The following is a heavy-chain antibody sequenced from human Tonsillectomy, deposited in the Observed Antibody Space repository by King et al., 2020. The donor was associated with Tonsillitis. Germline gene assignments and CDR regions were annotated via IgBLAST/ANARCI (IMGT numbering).Heavy chain of an antibody. Sequence: VQLVESGGGLVQPGGSLRLSCAASGFTFSNYAMSWVRQAPGKGLEWVSAISGSGSRINYADSVKGRFTISRDNSKNTLYLQMNSLSAEDTAVYYCAKDWYYDILTGYYQWGQGTLVTVSS. J-gene: IGHJ4*02. V-gene: IGHV3-23*04. D-gene: IGHD3-9*01. CDR2: ISGSGSRI. CDR3: AKDWYYDILTGYYQ. CDR1: GFTFSNYA.